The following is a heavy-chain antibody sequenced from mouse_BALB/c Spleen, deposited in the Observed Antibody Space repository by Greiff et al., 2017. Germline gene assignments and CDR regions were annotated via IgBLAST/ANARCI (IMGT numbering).Heavy chain of an antibody. J-gene: IGHJ2*01. CDR1: GYTFTSYW. D-gene: IGHD1-1*01. CDR3: TSSGFTPVGEFVY. V-gene: IGHV1-69*02. CDR2: IYPSDSYT. Sequence: QVQLQQPGAELVRPGASVKLSCKASGYTFTSYWINWVKQRPGQGLEWIGNIYPSDSYTNYNQKFKDNATLTVDKSSSTAYMQLSSPTSEDSAVYSCTSSGFTPVGEFVYWGQGPPLPVSS.